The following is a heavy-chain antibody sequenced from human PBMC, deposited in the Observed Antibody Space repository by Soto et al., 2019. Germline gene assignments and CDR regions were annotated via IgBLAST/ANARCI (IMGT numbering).Heavy chain of an antibody. D-gene: IGHD3-3*01. CDR3: AADLFYTRLAKFYGMDV. Sequence: GGSLRLPCAASGFTFSSYSMNWVRQAPGKGLEWVSSISSSSSYIYYADSVKGRFTISRDNAKNSLYLQMNSLRAEDTAVYYCAADLFYTRLAKFYGMDVWGQGTTVTVSS. CDR1: GFTFSSYS. J-gene: IGHJ6*02. V-gene: IGHV3-21*01. CDR2: ISSSSSYI.